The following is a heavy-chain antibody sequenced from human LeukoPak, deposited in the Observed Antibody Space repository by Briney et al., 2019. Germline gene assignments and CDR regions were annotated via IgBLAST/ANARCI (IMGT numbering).Heavy chain of an antibody. CDR1: GYTFTGYY. V-gene: IGHV1-2*02. CDR3: ARGGISFLESSPN. D-gene: IGHD3-22*01. Sequence: ASVKVSCKASGYTFTGYYMHWVRQAPGQGLEWMGWINPNSGGTNYAQKFQGRATMTRDTSISTAYMELSSLGSDDTAVYYCARGGISFLESSPNWGQGSLVTVSS. CDR2: INPNSGGT. J-gene: IGHJ4*02.